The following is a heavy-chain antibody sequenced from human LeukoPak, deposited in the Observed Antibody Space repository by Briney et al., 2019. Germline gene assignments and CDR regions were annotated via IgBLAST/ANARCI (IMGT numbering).Heavy chain of an antibody. D-gene: IGHD6-19*01. CDR3: ARDAWEQWLGL. CDR1: GGSISSYY. J-gene: IGHJ4*02. CDR2: IYYSGST. V-gene: IGHV4-59*01. Sequence: SETLSLTCTVSGGSISSYYWSWIRQPPGKGLEWIGYIYYSGSTNYNPSLKSRVTISVDTSKNQFSLKLSSVTAADTAVYYCARDAWEQWLGLWGQGTLVTVSS.